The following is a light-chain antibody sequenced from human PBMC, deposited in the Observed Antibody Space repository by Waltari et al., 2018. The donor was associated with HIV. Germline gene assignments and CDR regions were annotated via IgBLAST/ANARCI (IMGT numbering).Light chain of an antibody. CDR1: SSDVGAYNY. J-gene: IGLJ1*01. CDR2: DVN. Sequence: QSALTQPRSVSGSPGQSVTISCTGTSSDVGAYNYVSWYQQHPGKAPKLMIYDVNKRPSVVPERFSGSKSGNTAYLNISGLQAEEESDYYCCSYAGIWGVFGTGTKVTVL. CDR3: CSYAGIWGV. V-gene: IGLV2-11*01.